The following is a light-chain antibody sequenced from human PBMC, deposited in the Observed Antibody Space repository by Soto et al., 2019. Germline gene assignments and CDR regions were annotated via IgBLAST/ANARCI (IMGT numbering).Light chain of an antibody. J-gene: IGKJ3*01. CDR3: QQYGSSPLFS. V-gene: IGKV3-20*01. CDR2: GAS. Sequence: EIVLTQSPGTLSLYPGERATLSCRASQSVSSTYLAWYQQKPGQAPRLLIYGASSRATGSPDRFSGSGSGTDFTLTISRLEPEDFAVYYCQQYGSSPLFSFGPGTKVDIK. CDR1: QSVSSTY.